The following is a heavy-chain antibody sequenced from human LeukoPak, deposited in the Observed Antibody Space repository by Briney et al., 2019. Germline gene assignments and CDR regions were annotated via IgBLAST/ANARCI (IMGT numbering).Heavy chain of an antibody. CDR2: INPSGGST. D-gene: IGHD6-13*01. Sequence: ASVKVSCKASGYTFTTYYVHWVRQAPGQGLEWMGIINPSGGSTTYAQKFRGRLTMTRDMSTSTVYMELSSLRSEDTAVYYCAREGAAAEFDYWGQGTLVTVSS. CDR1: GYTFTTYY. V-gene: IGHV1-46*01. CDR3: AREGAAAEFDY. J-gene: IGHJ4*02.